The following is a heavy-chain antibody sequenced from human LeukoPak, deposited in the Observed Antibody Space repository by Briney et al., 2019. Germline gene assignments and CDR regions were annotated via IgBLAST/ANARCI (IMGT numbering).Heavy chain of an antibody. CDR1: GGSISSGGYY. V-gene: IGHV4-31*03. D-gene: IGHD3-22*01. Sequence: SETLSLTCTVSGGSISSGGYYWSWIRQHPGEGLEWIGYIHYSGITYYNPSLKSRVTISVATSKNQFSLKLTSVTAAHTAVYYYANYDSSGYYTFAFWGQGTLVTVSS. CDR3: ANYDSSGYYTFAF. J-gene: IGHJ4*02. CDR2: IHYSGIT.